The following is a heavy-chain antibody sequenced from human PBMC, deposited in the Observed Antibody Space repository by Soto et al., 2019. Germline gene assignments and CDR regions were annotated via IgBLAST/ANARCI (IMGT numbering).Heavy chain of an antibody. D-gene: IGHD2-2*01. CDR3: AGDSSRAAPKGTYYYYYMDV. Sequence: QVQLVQSGAEVKKPGSSVKVSCKASGGTFSSYTISWVRQAPGQGLEWMGRIIPILGIANYAQKFQGRVTITADKSTRTAYMELSSLRGEDTAVDYCAGDSSRAAPKGTYYYYYMDVWGKGTTVTVSS. J-gene: IGHJ6*03. CDR1: GGTFSSYT. V-gene: IGHV1-69*08. CDR2: IIPILGIA.